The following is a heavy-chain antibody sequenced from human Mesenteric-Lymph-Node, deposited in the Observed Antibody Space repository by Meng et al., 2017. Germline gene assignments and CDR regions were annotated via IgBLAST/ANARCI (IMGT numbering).Heavy chain of an antibody. D-gene: IGHD3-22*01. Sequence: SVKVSCKASGGTFSSYTISWVRQAPGQGLEWMGRIIPILGIANYAQKFQGRVTITADKSTSTAYMELSSLRSEDTAVYYCARVGAWDSSGYYSGNSYYFDYWGQGTLVTVSS. J-gene: IGHJ4*02. CDR1: GGTFSSYT. CDR2: IIPILGIA. V-gene: IGHV1-69*02. CDR3: ARVGAWDSSGYYSGNSYYFDY.